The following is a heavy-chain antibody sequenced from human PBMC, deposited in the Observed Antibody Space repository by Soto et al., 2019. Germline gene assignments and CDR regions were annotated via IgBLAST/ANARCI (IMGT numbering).Heavy chain of an antibody. D-gene: IGHD3-9*01. CDR1: GFTFSSYG. CDR3: AKDQYVVLYFDWLPYTGGVFDY. J-gene: IGHJ4*02. Sequence: GGSLRLSCAASGFTFSSYGMHWVRQAPGKGLEWVAVISYDGSNKYYADSVKGRFTISRDNSKNTLYLQMNSLRAEDTAVYYCAKDQYVVLYFDWLPYTGGVFDYWGQGTLVTVSS. V-gene: IGHV3-30*18. CDR2: ISYDGSNK.